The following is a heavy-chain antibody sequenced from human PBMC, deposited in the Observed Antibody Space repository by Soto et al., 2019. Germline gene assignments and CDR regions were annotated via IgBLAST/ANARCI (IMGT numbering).Heavy chain of an antibody. Sequence: SETLSLTCTVSGGSISSYYWSWIRQPPGKGLEWIGYIYYSGSTNYNPSLKSRVTISVDTSKNQFSLKLSSVTAADTAVYYCAGFSGWNYFDYWGQGTLVTVSS. V-gene: IGHV4-59*08. CDR2: IYYSGST. J-gene: IGHJ4*02. D-gene: IGHD6-19*01. CDR1: GGSISSYY. CDR3: AGFSGWNYFDY.